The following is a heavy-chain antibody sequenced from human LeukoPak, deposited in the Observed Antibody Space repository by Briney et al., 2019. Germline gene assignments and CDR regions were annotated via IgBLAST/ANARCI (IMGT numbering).Heavy chain of an antibody. Sequence: GGSLRLSRAASGLRFNNAWMSWVRPAPPRGLAWVGRIKSKNDGGTTDYAAPVKGRFTISRDDSKNTLYLQMNSLRAEDTAVYYCAKSAAAGTRGLLSFDYWGRGTLVTVSS. J-gene: IGHJ4*02. CDR2: IKSKNDGGTT. D-gene: IGHD6-13*01. CDR3: AKSAAAGTRGLLSFDY. CDR1: GLRFNNAW. V-gene: IGHV3-15*01.